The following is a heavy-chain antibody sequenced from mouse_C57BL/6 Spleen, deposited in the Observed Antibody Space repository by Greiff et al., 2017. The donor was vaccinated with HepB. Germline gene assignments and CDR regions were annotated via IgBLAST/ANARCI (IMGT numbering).Heavy chain of an antibody. CDR2: IDPANGNT. J-gene: IGHJ2*01. D-gene: IGHD2-4*01. V-gene: IGHV14-3*01. Sequence: VQLQQSVAELVRPGASVKLSCTASGFNIKNTYMHWVKQRPEQGLEWIGRIDPANGNTKYAPKFKGKATITADTSTTTAYLQLSSLTSEDTAIYYCARSGDYDEEDFDYWGQGTTLTVSS. CDR3: ARSGDYDEEDFDY. CDR1: GFNIKNTY.